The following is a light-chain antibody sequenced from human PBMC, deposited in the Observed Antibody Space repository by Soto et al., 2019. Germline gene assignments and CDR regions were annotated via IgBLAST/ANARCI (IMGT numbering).Light chain of an antibody. V-gene: IGKV1-39*01. CDR3: QHTYST. CDR1: QSISNY. CDR2: AAS. Sequence: DIQMAQSPSSLSASVGDRVTTTCRASQSISNYLNWYQQKSGEVPKLLIYAASRLHSGVPSRFSGSGSGTDFTHTISSLQPEDFATYYCQHTYSTFGQGTKVELK. J-gene: IGKJ1*01.